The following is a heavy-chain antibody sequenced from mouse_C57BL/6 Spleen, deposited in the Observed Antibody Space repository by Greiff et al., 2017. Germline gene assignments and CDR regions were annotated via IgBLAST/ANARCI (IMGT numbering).Heavy chain of an antibody. CDR2: INPNNGGT. J-gene: IGHJ3*01. CDR1: GYTFTNYN. CDR3: SKFFDYYGSRYSFAY. Sequence: VQLQESGPELVKPGPSVRMSCKASGYTFTNYNMHWVKQSHGKSLEWIGYINPNNGGTSYNQKFKGKATLTVNKSSSTAYMELRSLTSEDSAVYYCSKFFDYYGSRYSFAYWGQATLVPASA. D-gene: IGHD1-1*01. V-gene: IGHV1-22*01.